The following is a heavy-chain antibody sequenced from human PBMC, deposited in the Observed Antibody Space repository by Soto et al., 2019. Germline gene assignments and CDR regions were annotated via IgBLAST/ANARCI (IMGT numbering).Heavy chain of an antibody. Sequence: GSLRLSCAASGFTFSSYAMSWVRQAPGKGLEWVSAISGSGGSTYYADSVKGRFTISRDNSKNTLYLQMNSLRAEDTAVYYCAKDIRQWLVEAPFDYWGQGTLVTVSS. J-gene: IGHJ4*02. CDR3: AKDIRQWLVEAPFDY. CDR1: GFTFSSYA. V-gene: IGHV3-23*01. CDR2: ISGSGGST. D-gene: IGHD6-19*01.